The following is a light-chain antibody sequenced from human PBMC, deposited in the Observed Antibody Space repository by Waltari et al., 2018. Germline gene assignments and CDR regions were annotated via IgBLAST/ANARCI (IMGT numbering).Light chain of an antibody. J-gene: IGKJ4*01. V-gene: IGKV1-39*01. Sequence: DIHMTQSPSSLSASVGDRVTITCRASQSILGYLNWYHQKPGKAPDLLIYDASSLQSWVPSRFSGSGSGTDFTLTITTLQPEDFATYYCQQSNSMPLTFGGGTKVEIK. CDR2: DAS. CDR3: QQSNSMPLT. CDR1: QSILGY.